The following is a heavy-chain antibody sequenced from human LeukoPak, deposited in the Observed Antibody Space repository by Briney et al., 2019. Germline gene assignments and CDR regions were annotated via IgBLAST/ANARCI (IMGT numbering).Heavy chain of an antibody. CDR2: ISSSSSYI. V-gene: IGHV3-21*01. J-gene: IGHJ3*02. Sequence: PGGSLRLSCAASGFTFSSYSMNWVRQAPGKGLEWVSSISSSSSYIYYADSVKGRFTISRDIAKTSLYLQMNSLRAEDTAIYYCARDMEPDAFDIWGQGTMVTVSS. D-gene: IGHD1-1*01. CDR3: ARDMEPDAFDI. CDR1: GFTFSSYS.